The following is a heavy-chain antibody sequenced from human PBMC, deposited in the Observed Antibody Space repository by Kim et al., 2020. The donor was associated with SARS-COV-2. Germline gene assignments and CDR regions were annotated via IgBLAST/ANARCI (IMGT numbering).Heavy chain of an antibody. Sequence: NPSLKSRVTISVDTSKSQVSLKLSSVTAADTAVYYCAGAVYTTSWYTALYYWGQGTLVTVSS. CDR3: AGAVYTTSWYTALYY. J-gene: IGHJ4*02. V-gene: IGHV4-59*01. D-gene: IGHD6-13*01.